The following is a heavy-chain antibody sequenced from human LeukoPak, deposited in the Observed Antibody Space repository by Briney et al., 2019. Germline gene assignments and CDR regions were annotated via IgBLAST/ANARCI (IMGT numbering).Heavy chain of an antibody. Sequence: SQTLSLTCTVSGGSISSGSYYWSWLRQPAGKGLEWIGRIYTSGSTNYNPSLKSRVTISVDTSKNQFSLKLSSVTAADTAVYYCARGLRVVGHDAFDIWGQGTMVTVSS. CDR2: IYTSGST. V-gene: IGHV4-61*02. J-gene: IGHJ3*02. CDR1: GGSISSGSYY. D-gene: IGHD2-8*02. CDR3: ARGLRVVGHDAFDI.